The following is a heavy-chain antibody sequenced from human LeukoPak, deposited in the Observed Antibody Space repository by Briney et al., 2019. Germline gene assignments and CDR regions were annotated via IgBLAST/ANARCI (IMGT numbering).Heavy chain of an antibody. V-gene: IGHV4-39*07. CDR2: IHYSGNT. J-gene: IGHJ5*02. D-gene: IGHD3-16*01. Sequence: SETLSLTCTVSGGSISSSIHYWGWVRQSPRKGLEWIGTIHYSGNTHYNPSLRSRLTISLDTSNNQFSLELSSVTAADTAVYYCATYTEDYSGPAFAPWGQGTLVIVSS. CDR3: ATYTEDYSGPAFAP. CDR1: GGSISSSIHY.